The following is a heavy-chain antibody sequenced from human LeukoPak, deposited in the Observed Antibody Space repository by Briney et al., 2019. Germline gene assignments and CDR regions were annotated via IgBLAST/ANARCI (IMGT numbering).Heavy chain of an antibody. Sequence: SETLSLTCTVSGGSISNYYWSWIRQPPGKGLEWIGYIYYSGSTNYNPSLKSRVTISVDTSKNQFSLKLSSVTAADTAVYYCATSWFGEFSWFDPWGQGTLVTVSS. CDR1: GGSISNYY. J-gene: IGHJ5*02. CDR2: IYYSGST. CDR3: ATSWFGEFSWFDP. V-gene: IGHV4-59*01. D-gene: IGHD3-10*01.